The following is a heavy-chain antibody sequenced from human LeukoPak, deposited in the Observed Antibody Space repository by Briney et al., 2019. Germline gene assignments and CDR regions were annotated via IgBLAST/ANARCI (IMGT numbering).Heavy chain of an antibody. V-gene: IGHV5-51*01. CDR1: GYSFTTYW. D-gene: IGHD2-2*01. Sequence: GESLKISCKGSGYSFTTYWIGWVRQMPGKGLEWMGIIYPGDSDTRYSPSFQGQVTISADKSISTAYLQWSSLKASDTAMYYCARGNIVVVPAAISYFDYWGQGTLVTVSS. J-gene: IGHJ4*02. CDR3: ARGNIVVVPAAISYFDY. CDR2: IYPGDSDT.